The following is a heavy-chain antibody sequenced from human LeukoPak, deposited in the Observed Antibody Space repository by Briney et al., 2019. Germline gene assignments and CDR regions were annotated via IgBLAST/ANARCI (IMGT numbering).Heavy chain of an antibody. V-gene: IGHV3-23*01. J-gene: IGHJ4*02. CDR1: GFTFGDYA. CDR3: AQSLGRYFFHS. D-gene: IGHD1-26*01. CDR2: ISASGDTT. Sequence: GGSLRLSCTASGFTFGDYAMSRVRQAPGKGLEWVSAISASGDTTNYADSVKGRFTISRDNSKNTLYLQMKSLRADDTAVYYCAQSLGRYFFHSWGQGTLVTVSS.